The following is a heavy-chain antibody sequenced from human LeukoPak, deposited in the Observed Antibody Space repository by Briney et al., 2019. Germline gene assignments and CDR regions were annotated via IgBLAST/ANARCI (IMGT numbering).Heavy chain of an antibody. CDR2: ISAYNGNT. V-gene: IGHV1-18*01. J-gene: IGHJ4*02. CDR1: GYTFTTYI. Sequence: ASVTVSCKASGYTFTTYIISWVRQAPGQGLEWMGWISAYNGNTNYAQKLQGRLTMTTDTSTSTAYMELRSLRSDDTAVYYCAREFVAAAGPHFDSWGQGTLVTVSS. CDR3: AREFVAAAGPHFDS. D-gene: IGHD6-13*01.